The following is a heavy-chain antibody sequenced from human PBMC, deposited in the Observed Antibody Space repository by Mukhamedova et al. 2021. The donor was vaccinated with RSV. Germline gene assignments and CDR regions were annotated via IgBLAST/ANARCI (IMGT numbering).Heavy chain of an antibody. CDR2: INQDGSQI. Sequence: GLEWVANINQDGSQICYVDSVKGRFTISRDNAKSSLYLQMDSLRAEDTAGYNCARAEGLIVGTDGGQGTLGTVS. V-gene: IGHV3-7*01. CDR3: ARAEGLIVGTD. D-gene: IGHD3-16*01. J-gene: IGHJ4*02.